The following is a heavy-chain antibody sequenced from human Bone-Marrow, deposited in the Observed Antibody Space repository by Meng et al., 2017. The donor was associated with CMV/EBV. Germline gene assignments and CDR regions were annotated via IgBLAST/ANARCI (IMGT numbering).Heavy chain of an antibody. J-gene: IGHJ4*02. Sequence: ASVKVSCKASGYIFIGYYMHWVRQAPGQGLEWMGIINPSGGSTSYAQKFQGRVTMTRDTSTSTAYMELRSLRSDDTAVYYCARSVEMATIYDYWGQGTRVTVSS. D-gene: IGHD5-24*01. V-gene: IGHV1-46*01. CDR2: INPSGGST. CDR3: ARSVEMATIYDY. CDR1: GYIFIGYY.